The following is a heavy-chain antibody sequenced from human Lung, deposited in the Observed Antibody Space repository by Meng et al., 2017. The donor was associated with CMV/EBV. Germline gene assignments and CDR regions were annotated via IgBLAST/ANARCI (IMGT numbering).Heavy chain of an antibody. J-gene: IGHJ4*02. CDR2: IYHSGST. CDR3: ASFPPPGKQWLVTDY. Sequence: QGMWQASGPVLLKPWGTLSLTCAVSGGSISSSNWWSWVRQPPGKGLEWIGEIYHSGSTNYNPSLKSRVTISVDKSKNQFSLKLSSVTAADTAVYYCASFPPPGKQWLVTDYWGQGTLVTVSS. D-gene: IGHD6-19*01. V-gene: IGHV4-4*02. CDR1: GGSISSSNW.